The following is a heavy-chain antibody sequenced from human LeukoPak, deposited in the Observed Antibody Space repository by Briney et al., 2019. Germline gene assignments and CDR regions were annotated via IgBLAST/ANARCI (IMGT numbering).Heavy chain of an antibody. CDR1: GGTFSSYV. CDR3: ARSGTVTLYYFDY. D-gene: IGHD4-11*01. J-gene: IGHJ4*02. Sequence: SVKVSCKASGGTFSSYVISWVRQAPGQGLEWMGGIIPIFGTANYAQKFQGRVTITADKSTSTAYMELSSLRSDDTAVYYCARSGTVTLYYFDYWGQGTLVTVSS. V-gene: IGHV1-69*06. CDR2: IIPIFGTA.